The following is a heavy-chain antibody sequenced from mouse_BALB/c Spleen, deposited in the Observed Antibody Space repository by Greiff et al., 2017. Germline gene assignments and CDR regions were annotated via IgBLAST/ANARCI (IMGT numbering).Heavy chain of an antibody. V-gene: IGHV5-6-4*01. J-gene: IGHJ4*01. CDR3: TRESFDYDGYYAMDY. Sequence: EVKVVESGGGLVKPGGSLKLSCAASGFTFSSYTMSWVRQTPEKRLEWVATISSGGSYTYYPDSVKGRFTISRDNAKNTLYLQMSSLKSEDTAMYYCTRESFDYDGYYAMDYWGQGTSVTVSS. D-gene: IGHD2-4*01. CDR1: GFTFSSYT. CDR2: ISSGGSYT.